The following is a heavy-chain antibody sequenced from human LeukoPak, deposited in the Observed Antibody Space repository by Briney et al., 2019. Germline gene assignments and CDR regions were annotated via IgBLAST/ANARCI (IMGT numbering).Heavy chain of an antibody. D-gene: IGHD6-13*01. CDR3: ARSISWYSYLDY. CDR2: IYTSGDT. CDR1: GGSMIGYY. Sequence: PSETLSLTCTVSGGSMIGYYWSWIRQPAGKGLDLIGRIYTSGDTNYYPSLKSRVTMSVDTSKNQFSLKLTSVTAADTAVYYCARSISWYSYLDYWGQGTLVTVSS. J-gene: IGHJ4*02. V-gene: IGHV4-4*07.